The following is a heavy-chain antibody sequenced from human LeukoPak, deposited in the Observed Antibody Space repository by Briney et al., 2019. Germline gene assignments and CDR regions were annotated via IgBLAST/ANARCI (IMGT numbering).Heavy chain of an antibody. Sequence: PSETLPLTCTVSGGSISSGGYYWSWIRQHPGKGLEWIGYIYYSGSTYYNPSLKSRVTISVDTSKNQFSLKLSSVTAADTAVYYCARGDTQPYAKYSSSLAKPYFDYWGQGTLVTVSS. D-gene: IGHD6-6*01. J-gene: IGHJ4*02. CDR1: GGSISSGGYY. CDR3: ARGDTQPYAKYSSSLAKPYFDY. CDR2: IYYSGST. V-gene: IGHV4-31*03.